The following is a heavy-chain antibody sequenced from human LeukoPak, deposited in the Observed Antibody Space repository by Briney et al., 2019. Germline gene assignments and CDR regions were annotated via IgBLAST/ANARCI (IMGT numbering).Heavy chain of an antibody. CDR2: ISTYNGNT. V-gene: IGHV1-18*01. CDR1: GYTFTSYG. CDR3: ARVGVERFFDWLRKDY. Sequence: ASVKVSCKASGYTFTSYGISWVRQAPGQGLEWMGWISTYNGNTKYAQKLQGRATMTTDTSTRTAYMGLRSLRSDDTAVYYCARVGVERFFDWLRKDYWGQGTLVTVSS. D-gene: IGHD3-9*01. J-gene: IGHJ4*02.